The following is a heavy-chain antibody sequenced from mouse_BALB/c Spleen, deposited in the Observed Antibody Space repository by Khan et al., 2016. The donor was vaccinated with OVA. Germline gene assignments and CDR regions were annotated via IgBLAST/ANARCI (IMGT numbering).Heavy chain of an antibody. V-gene: IGHV1-7*01. J-gene: IGHJ3*01. Sequence: QAQLQQSGAELAKPVASVKMSCKASGYTFTSYWMHWVKQRPGQGLEWIGYINPSTGYTDYNQKFKDKATLTADKSSSTAYMHRSRLTSEDSAVYYCANHGRSSAWFTYWGQGTLVTVSA. CDR2: INPSTGYT. CDR3: ANHGRSSAWFTY. CDR1: GYTFTSYW. D-gene: IGHD1-1*01.